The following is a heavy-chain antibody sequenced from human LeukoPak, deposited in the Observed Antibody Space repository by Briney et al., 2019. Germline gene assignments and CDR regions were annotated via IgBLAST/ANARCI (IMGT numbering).Heavy chain of an antibody. CDR2: INSDGSST. CDR3: ARGFRYYYDSSVPYYYYGMDV. J-gene: IGHJ6*02. V-gene: IGHV3-74*01. CDR1: GFTFSSYW. Sequence: GGSLRLSCAASGFTFSSYWMHWVRQAPGKGLAWVSRINSDGSSTSYADSVKGRFTISRDNAKNSLYLQMNSLRAEDTAVYYCARGFRYYYDSSVPYYYYGMDVWGQGTTVTVSS. D-gene: IGHD3-22*01.